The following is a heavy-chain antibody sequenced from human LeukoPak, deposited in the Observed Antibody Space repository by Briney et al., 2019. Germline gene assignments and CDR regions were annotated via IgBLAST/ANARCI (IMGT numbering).Heavy chain of an antibody. J-gene: IGHJ4*02. V-gene: IGHV1-2*02. Sequence: ASVTVSHKPSVYTFTDYYMHWVRQAPGQGLAWMGWINPNSGGTNYPQKFQGRVTMTRDTSISTAYMELSRLRSDDTAVYYCARDPGSYYDSSGTEYWGQGTLVTVSS. CDR3: ARDPGSYYDSSGTEY. CDR2: INPNSGGT. D-gene: IGHD3-22*01. CDR1: VYTFTDYY.